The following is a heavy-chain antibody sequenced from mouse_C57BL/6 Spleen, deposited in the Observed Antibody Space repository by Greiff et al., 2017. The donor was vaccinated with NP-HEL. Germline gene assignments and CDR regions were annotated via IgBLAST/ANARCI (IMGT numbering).Heavy chain of an antibody. Sequence: EVKLVESGGDLVKPGGSLKLSCAASGFTFSSYGMSWVRQTPDKRLEWVATISSGGSYTYYPDSVKGRFTISRDNAKNTLYLQMSSLKSEDTAMYYCARHTYSNYFDYWGQGTTLTVSS. CDR3: ARHTYSNYFDY. V-gene: IGHV5-6*01. CDR2: ISSGGSYT. J-gene: IGHJ2*01. D-gene: IGHD2-5*01. CDR1: GFTFSSYG.